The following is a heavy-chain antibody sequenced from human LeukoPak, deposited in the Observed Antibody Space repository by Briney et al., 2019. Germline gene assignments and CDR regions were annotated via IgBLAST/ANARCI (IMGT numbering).Heavy chain of an antibody. CDR3: ARHDIVVVPAGTDY. CDR2: IYHSGST. Sequence: PSQTLSLTCAVSGGSISSGGYSWSWIRQPPGKGLEWIGYIYHSGSTYYNPSLKSRVTISVDRSKNQFSLKLSSVTAADTAVYYCARHDIVVVPAGTDYWGQGTLVTVSS. CDR1: GGSISSGGYS. J-gene: IGHJ4*02. D-gene: IGHD2-2*01. V-gene: IGHV4-30-2*01.